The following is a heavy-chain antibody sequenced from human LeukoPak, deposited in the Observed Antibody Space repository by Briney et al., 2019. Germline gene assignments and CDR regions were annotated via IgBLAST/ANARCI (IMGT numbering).Heavy chain of an antibody. CDR2: ISSSSSYI. CDR1: GFTFSSYS. CDR3: ASTPTGGDYYYYMDV. J-gene: IGHJ6*03. V-gene: IGHV3-21*01. Sequence: PGGSLRLSCAASGFTFSSYSMNWVRQAPGKGLEWVSSISSSSSYIYYADSVKGRFTISRDNAKNSLYLQMNSLRAEDTAVYYCASTPTGGDYYYYMDVWGKGTTVTVSS. D-gene: IGHD3-16*01.